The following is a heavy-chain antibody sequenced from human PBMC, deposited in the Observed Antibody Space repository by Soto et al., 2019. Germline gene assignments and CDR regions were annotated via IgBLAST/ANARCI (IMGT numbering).Heavy chain of an antibody. CDR3: AKRNYRSEFDY. CDR1: GFTFSSYS. CDR2: ISSSSSTI. J-gene: IGHJ4*02. Sequence: GGSLRLSCAASGFTFSSYSMNWVRQAPGKGLEWVSYISSSSSTIYYADSVKGRFTISRDNAKNSLYLQMNSLRAEDTAVYYCAKRNYRSEFDYWGQGTLVIVSS. D-gene: IGHD3-10*01. V-gene: IGHV3-48*01.